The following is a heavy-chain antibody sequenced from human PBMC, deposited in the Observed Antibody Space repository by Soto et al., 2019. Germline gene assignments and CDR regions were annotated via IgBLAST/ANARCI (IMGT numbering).Heavy chain of an antibody. CDR1: GFTFSSYA. V-gene: IGHV3-23*01. CDR2: ISGSGGST. D-gene: IGHD3-10*01. CDR3: AKDLGPGWFGELLLRYYYYGMDV. Sequence: GGSLRLSCAASGFTFSSYAMSWVRQAPGKGLEWVSAISGSGGSTYYADSVKGRFTISRDNSKNTLYLQMNSLRAEDTAVYYCAKDLGPGWFGELLLRYYYYGMDVWGQGTTVTVSS. J-gene: IGHJ6*02.